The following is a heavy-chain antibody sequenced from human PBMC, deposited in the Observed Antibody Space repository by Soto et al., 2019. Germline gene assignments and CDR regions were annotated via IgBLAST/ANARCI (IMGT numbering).Heavy chain of an antibody. J-gene: IGHJ4*02. D-gene: IGHD2-15*01. CDR2: FDPEDGET. V-gene: IGHV1-24*01. Sequence: GASLKVSCKVSGYTLTELSMHWVRQAPGKGLEWMGGFDPEDGETIYAQKFQGRVTMTEDTSTDTAYMELSSLRSEDTAVYYCATLSGLGYCSGGSCHYYFDYWGQGTLVTVS. CDR1: GYTLTELS. CDR3: ATLSGLGYCSGGSCHYYFDY.